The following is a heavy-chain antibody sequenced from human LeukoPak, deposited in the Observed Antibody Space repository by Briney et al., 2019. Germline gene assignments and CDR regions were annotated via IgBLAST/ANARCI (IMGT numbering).Heavy chain of an antibody. V-gene: IGHV4-59*07. Sequence: DTLSLTCTVSGCSISSYYLSWIRQPPGKGLEWIGCIYYNGSTNYNPSLKSRVTISVDTSKNQFSLKLSSVTDADTAVYYCARGSLFDYWGQGTLVTVSS. J-gene: IGHJ4*02. CDR1: GCSISSYY. CDR2: IYYNGST. CDR3: ARGSLFDY. D-gene: IGHD3-10*01.